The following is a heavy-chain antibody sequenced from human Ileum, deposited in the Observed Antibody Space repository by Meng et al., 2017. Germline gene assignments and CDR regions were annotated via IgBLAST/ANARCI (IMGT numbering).Heavy chain of an antibody. CDR2: INHNGNT. V-gene: IGHV4-34*01. J-gene: IGHJ4*02. Sequence: QVQLQQWGAGLLKPSGTLSLTCVVYGGSFSANYWTWIRQPPGKGLEWIGEINHNGNTNYKPSLKSRVTISVDTSKKQFFLKMNSVTAADTAVDYCARDIMGVRDGLVEDHWGQGTLVTVSS. D-gene: IGHD5-24*01. CDR1: GGSFSANY. CDR3: ARDIMGVRDGLVEDH.